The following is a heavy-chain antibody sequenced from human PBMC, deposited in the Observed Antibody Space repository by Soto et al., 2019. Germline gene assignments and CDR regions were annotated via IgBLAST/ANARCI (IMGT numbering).Heavy chain of an antibody. CDR1: GYTFTSYG. J-gene: IGHJ4*02. Sequence: GASVKVSCKASGYTFTSYGISWVRQAPGQGLEWMGWISAYNGNTDYAQKLQGRVTMTTDTSTSTAYMELRSLRSDDTAVYYCARDMGPYYDILTGYYKATFDYWGQGTLVTVSS. V-gene: IGHV1-18*04. D-gene: IGHD3-9*01. CDR2: ISAYNGNT. CDR3: ARDMGPYYDILTGYYKATFDY.